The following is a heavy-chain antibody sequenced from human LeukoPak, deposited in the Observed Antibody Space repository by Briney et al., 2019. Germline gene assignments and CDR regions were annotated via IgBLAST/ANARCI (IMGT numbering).Heavy chain of an antibody. D-gene: IGHD6-19*01. Sequence: GGSLRLSCAASGFTFSSYAMSWVRQAPGKGLEWVSAISGSGGSTYYADSVKGRFTISRDSSKNTLYLQMNSLRAEDTAVYYCAKGSGWYDTPFDYWGQGTLVTVSS. CDR1: GFTFSSYA. CDR3: AKGSGWYDTPFDY. V-gene: IGHV3-23*01. CDR2: ISGSGGST. J-gene: IGHJ4*02.